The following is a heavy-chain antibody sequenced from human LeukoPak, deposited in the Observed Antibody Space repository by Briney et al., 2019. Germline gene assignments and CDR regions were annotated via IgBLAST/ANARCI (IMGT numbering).Heavy chain of an antibody. CDR2: IYYSGST. Sequence: PSETLSLTCTVSGGSISSSSYYWGWIRQPPGKGLEWIGSIYYSGSTCYNPSLKSRVTISVDRSKNQFSLKLSSVTAADTAVYYCASQWLLSALDAFDIWGQGTMVTVSS. V-gene: IGHV4-39*01. CDR1: GGSISSSSYY. CDR3: ASQWLLSALDAFDI. J-gene: IGHJ3*02. D-gene: IGHD3-22*01.